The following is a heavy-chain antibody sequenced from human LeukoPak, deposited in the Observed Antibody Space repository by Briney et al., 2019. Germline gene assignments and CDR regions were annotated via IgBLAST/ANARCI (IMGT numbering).Heavy chain of an antibody. CDR2: IYYSGST. V-gene: IGHV4-59*01. CDR1: GGSISSYY. CDR3: ARTPYYYDSSGYYHGY. J-gene: IGHJ4*02. D-gene: IGHD3-22*01. Sequence: SETLSLTCTVSGGSISSYYWSWIRQPPGKGLEWIGYIYYSGSTNYNPSLKSRVTISVDTSKNQFSLKLSSVTAADTAVYYCARTPYYYDSSGYYHGYWGQGTLVTVSS.